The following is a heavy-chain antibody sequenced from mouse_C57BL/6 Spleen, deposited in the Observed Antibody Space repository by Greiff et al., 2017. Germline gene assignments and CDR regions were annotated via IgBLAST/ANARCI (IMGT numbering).Heavy chain of an antibody. V-gene: IGHV5-9*01. CDR1: GFTFSSYT. Sequence: EVKVVESGGGLVKPGGSLSLSCAASGFTFSSYTMSWVRQTPEKRLEWVATISGGGGNTYYPDSVTGRFTISRDNAKNTLYLQMSSLRSEDTALYYCARLWLPYYFDYWGQGTTLTVSS. J-gene: IGHJ2*01. CDR2: ISGGGGNT. CDR3: ARLWLPYYFDY. D-gene: IGHD2-2*01.